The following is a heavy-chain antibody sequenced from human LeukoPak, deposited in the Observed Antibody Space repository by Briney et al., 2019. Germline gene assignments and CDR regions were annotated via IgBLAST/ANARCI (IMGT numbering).Heavy chain of an antibody. J-gene: IGHJ5*02. V-gene: IGHV5-51*01. CDR1: GYSFTSYW. CDR2: IYPGDSDT. CDR3: ARLSEIAVAEDSWFDP. D-gene: IGHD6-19*01. Sequence: GESLKISCKGSGYSFTSYWTGWVRQMPGKGLEWMGIIYPGDSDTRYSPSFQGQVTISADKSISTAYLQWSSLKASDTAMYYCARLSEIAVAEDSWFDPWGQGTLVTVSS.